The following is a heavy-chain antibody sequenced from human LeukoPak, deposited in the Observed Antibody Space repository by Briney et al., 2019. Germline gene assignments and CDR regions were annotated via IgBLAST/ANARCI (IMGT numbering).Heavy chain of an antibody. V-gene: IGHV4-30-2*01. CDR1: GGSISSGGYS. Sequence: PSETLSLTCTVSGGSISSGGYSWSWIRQPPGKGLEWIGYIYYSGSTYYNPSLKSRVTISVDRSKNQFSLKLSSVAAADTAVYYCARRRITMIVVVTTRWFDPWGQGTLVTVSS. CDR3: ARRRITMIVVVTTRWFDP. J-gene: IGHJ5*02. D-gene: IGHD3-22*01. CDR2: IYYSGST.